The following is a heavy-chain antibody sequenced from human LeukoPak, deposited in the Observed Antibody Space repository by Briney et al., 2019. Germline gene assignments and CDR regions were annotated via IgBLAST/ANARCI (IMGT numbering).Heavy chain of an antibody. D-gene: IGHD5-18*01. Sequence: GGSLRLSCAASGFTFSSYAMSWVRQAPGKGLEWVSAISSSSSYIYYADSVKGRFTISRDNAKNSLYLQMNSLRAEDTAVYYCARIQRGYSYGYGYWGQGTLVTVSS. CDR1: GFTFSSYA. V-gene: IGHV3-21*01. CDR3: ARIQRGYSYGYGY. CDR2: ISSSSSYI. J-gene: IGHJ4*02.